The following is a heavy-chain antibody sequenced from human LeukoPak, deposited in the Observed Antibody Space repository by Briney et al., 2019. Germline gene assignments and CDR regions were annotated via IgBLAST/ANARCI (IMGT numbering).Heavy chain of an antibody. D-gene: IGHD5-18*01. CDR2: ISSGGDNT. V-gene: IGHV3-23*01. Sequence: QAGGPLRLSCAASGFTFSSYAMSWVRQAPGKGLEWVSAISSGGDNTYYADSVKGRLTISRDNSKNTLYVQMTSLRAEDTAVYYCAREDATMVLSLDYWGQGALVTVSS. CDR1: GFTFSSYA. CDR3: AREDATMVLSLDY. J-gene: IGHJ4*02.